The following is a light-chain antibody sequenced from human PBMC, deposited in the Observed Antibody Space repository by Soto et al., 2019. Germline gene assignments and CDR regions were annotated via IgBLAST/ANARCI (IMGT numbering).Light chain of an antibody. CDR1: SSDIGYYNY. J-gene: IGLJ2*01. CDR3: SSYTSPTTRI. Sequence: QSALTQPASVSGSPGQSITISCTGTSSDIGYYNYVSWYLHHPGKAPKLLIYDVSHRPSGVSNRFSGSKSGNTASLTISGLQDEDEADYYCSSYTSPTTRIFGGGTKVTVL. V-gene: IGLV2-14*03. CDR2: DVS.